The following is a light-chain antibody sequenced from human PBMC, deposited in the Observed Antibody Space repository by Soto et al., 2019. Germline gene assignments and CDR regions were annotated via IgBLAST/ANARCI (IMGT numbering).Light chain of an antibody. CDR3: QQYNAWPPPSES. Sequence: EIVMTQSPATLSVSAGEIVTLSCRASQTVSNSLAWYQQKPGQVPRLLIYGASTRATGIPARISGRGSGTEFTLTIRNLQSEDFAVYYCQQYNAWPPPSESVGPGTTVDIQ. J-gene: IGKJ3*01. CDR1: QTVSNS. CDR2: GAS. V-gene: IGKV3D-15*01.